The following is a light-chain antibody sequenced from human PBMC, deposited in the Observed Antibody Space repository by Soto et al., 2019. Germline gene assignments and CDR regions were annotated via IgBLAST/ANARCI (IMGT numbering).Light chain of an antibody. Sequence: EIVFTQSPVTLSLSPVERATLSCRASQIFSSTYLAWYQQKPGQAPRLLIYGASTRATGIPARFSGSESGTEFTLTISSLQSEDFAVYYCQQYNNWPSITFGQGTRLEIK. CDR2: GAS. CDR3: QQYNNWPSIT. CDR1: QIFSSTY. J-gene: IGKJ5*01. V-gene: IGKV3-15*01.